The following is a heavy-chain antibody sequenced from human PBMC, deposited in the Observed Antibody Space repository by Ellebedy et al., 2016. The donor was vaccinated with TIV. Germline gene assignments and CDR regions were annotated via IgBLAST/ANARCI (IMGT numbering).Heavy chain of an antibody. CDR3: ARGGGCFGDSCYYADF. J-gene: IGHJ4*02. Sequence: GESLKISCAASGFVFSSYTMNWVRQAPGKGLEWVSFISDTSIYYADAVEGRLTISRDNAKNSLYLQMNSLRAEDTAVYYCARGGGCFGDSCYYADFWGQGTLVTVSS. V-gene: IGHV3-21*01. CDR2: ISDTSI. D-gene: IGHD2-21*01. CDR1: GFVFSSYT.